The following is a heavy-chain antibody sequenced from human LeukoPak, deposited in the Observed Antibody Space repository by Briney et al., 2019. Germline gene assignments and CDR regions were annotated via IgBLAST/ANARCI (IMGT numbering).Heavy chain of an antibody. J-gene: IGHJ5*02. CDR1: GFPFSSYV. V-gene: IGHV3-23*01. CDR3: AKDHYYDSSGYHNWFDP. CDR2: ISGSGGST. D-gene: IGHD3-22*01. Sequence: GGSLRLSCAASGFPFSSYVMTWVRQAPGKGLEWVSAISGSGGSTYYADSVKGRFTISRDNSKNTLYLQMNSLRAEDTAVYYCAKDHYYDSSGYHNWFDPWGQGTLVTVSS.